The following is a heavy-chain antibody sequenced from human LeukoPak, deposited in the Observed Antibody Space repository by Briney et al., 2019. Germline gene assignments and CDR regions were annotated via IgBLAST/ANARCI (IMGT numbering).Heavy chain of an antibody. CDR1: GYTLTSYY. J-gene: IGHJ6*03. CDR2: INPSGGST. CDR3: ASHSSMDV. Sequence: GASVKVSCKASGYTLTSYYMHWVRQAPGQGLEWMGIINPSGGSTSYAQKFQGRVTMTRDTSISTAYMELSRLRSDDTAVYYCASHSSMDVWGKGTTVTVSS. V-gene: IGHV1-46*01. D-gene: IGHD6-13*01.